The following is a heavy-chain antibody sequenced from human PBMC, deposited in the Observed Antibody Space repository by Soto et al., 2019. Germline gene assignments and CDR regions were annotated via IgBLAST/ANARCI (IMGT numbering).Heavy chain of an antibody. J-gene: IGHJ4*02. V-gene: IGHV3-30-3*01. D-gene: IGHD6-19*01. CDR3: ARAVAVPADFDY. Sequence: GGSLRLSCAASGFTFSSYAIHWVRQAPGKGLEWVAVISYDGSNKYYADSVKGRFTISRDTSASTAYMELSSLRSEDTAVYYCARAVAVPADFDYWGQGTLVTVSS. CDR2: ISYDGSNK. CDR1: GFTFSSYA.